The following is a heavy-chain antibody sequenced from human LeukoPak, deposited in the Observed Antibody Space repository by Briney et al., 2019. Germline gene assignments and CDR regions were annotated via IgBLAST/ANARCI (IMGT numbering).Heavy chain of an antibody. Sequence: GGSLRLSCAASGFTFSSYPVSWVRQAPGRGLEWVSAISGNGGTANYADSAKGRFTISRDNSKNTLYPQMNTLRAEDTAVYYCASPGAAAAAPGFDYWGQGTLVTVSP. J-gene: IGHJ4*02. CDR3: ASPGAAAAAPGFDY. V-gene: IGHV3-23*01. D-gene: IGHD6-25*01. CDR1: GFTFSSYP. CDR2: ISGNGGTA.